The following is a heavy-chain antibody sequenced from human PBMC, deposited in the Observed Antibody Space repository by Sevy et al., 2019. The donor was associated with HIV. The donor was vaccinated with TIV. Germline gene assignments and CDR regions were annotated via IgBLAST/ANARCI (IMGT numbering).Heavy chain of an antibody. CDR1: GGTFSSYA. J-gene: IGHJ6*02. D-gene: IGHD6-19*01. CDR3: ARIEVSGYSSGWYINYYYYGMDV. V-gene: IGHV1-69*13. CDR2: IIPIFGTA. Sequence: SVKVSCKASGGTFSSYAISWVRQAPGQGLEWMGGIIPIFGTANYAQKFQGRVTITADESTSTAYMELSSLRSEDTVVYYCARIEVSGYSSGWYINYYYYGMDVWGQGTTVTVSS.